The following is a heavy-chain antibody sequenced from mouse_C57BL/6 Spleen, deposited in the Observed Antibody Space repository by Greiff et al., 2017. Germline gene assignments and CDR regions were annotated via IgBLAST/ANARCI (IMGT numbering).Heavy chain of an antibody. CDR3: ARGANWDGGNH. J-gene: IGHJ2*01. CDR2: INPGSGGT. Sequence: QVHVKQSGAELVRPGTSVKVSCKASGYAFTNYLIEWVKQRPGQGLEWIGVINPGSGGTNYNEKFKGKATLTADKSSSTAYMELSSLTSEDSAVSFRARGANWDGGNHRGQVPPLTVSS. V-gene: IGHV1-54*01. CDR1: GYAFTNYL. D-gene: IGHD4-1*01.